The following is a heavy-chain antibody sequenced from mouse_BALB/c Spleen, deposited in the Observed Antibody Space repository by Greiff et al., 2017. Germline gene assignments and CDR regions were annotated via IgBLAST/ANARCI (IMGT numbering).Heavy chain of an antibody. CDR1: GFNIKDTY. CDR2: IDPANGNT. Sequence: EVQLQQSGAELVQPGASVKLSCTASGFNIKDTYMHWVKQRPEQGLEWIGRIDPANGNTKYDPKFQGKATITADTSSNTAYLQLSSLTSEDTAVYYCARESYYDYDRAWFAYWGQGTLVTVSA. J-gene: IGHJ3*01. V-gene: IGHV14-3*02. D-gene: IGHD2-4*01. CDR3: ARESYYDYDRAWFAY.